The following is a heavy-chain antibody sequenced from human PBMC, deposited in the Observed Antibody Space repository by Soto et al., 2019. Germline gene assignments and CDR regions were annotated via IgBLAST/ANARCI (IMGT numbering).Heavy chain of an antibody. J-gene: IGHJ2*01. CDR3: AKGSWLADSYWYFDI. V-gene: IGHV3-23*01. D-gene: IGHD3-22*01. Sequence: EVQLLASGGGLVQPGGSLRLSCVVSGFTFSSSSMSWVRQAPGKGLEWVSTVSGSGGSTFYADSVKGRFTISRDNSKNTLDLQMNSLRAEDTAVFYCAKGSWLADSYWYFDIWGRGTLVTVSS. CDR1: GFTFSSSS. CDR2: VSGSGGST.